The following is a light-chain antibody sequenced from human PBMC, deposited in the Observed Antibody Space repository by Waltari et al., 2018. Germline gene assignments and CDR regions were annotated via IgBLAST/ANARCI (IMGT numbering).Light chain of an antibody. Sequence: QSALTQPASVSGSPGPSIPIPCTGTSSDVGGYNFVSWYQQHPGKAPKLMIYDVSNRPSGVSNRFSGSKSGNTASLTISGLQAEDEADYYCSSYTSSSRVFGGGTKLTVL. CDR1: SSDVGGYNF. J-gene: IGLJ2*01. CDR3: SSYTSSSRV. V-gene: IGLV2-14*03. CDR2: DVS.